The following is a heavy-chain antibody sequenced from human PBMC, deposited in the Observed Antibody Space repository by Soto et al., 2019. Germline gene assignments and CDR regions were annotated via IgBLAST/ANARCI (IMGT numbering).Heavy chain of an antibody. Sequence: GGSLRLSCAASGFTFSSYGMHWVRQAPGKGLEWVAVIWYDGSNKYYADSVKGRFTISRDNSKNTLYLQMNSLRAEDTAVYYCARDLNYIGKKTLYYYYVLAVWGQGTTVTGSS. V-gene: IGHV3-33*01. J-gene: IGHJ6*02. CDR2: IWYDGSNK. D-gene: IGHD1-7*01. CDR1: GFTFSSYG. CDR3: ARDLNYIGKKTLYYYYVLAV.